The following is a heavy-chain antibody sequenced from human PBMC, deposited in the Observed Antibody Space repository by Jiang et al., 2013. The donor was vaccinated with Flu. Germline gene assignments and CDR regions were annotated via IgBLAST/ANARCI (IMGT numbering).Heavy chain of an antibody. CDR1: GFTFSSYA. J-gene: IGHJ4*02. D-gene: IGHD6-19*01. Sequence: AASGFTFSSYAMHWVRQAPGKGLEWVAVISYDGSNKYYADSVKGRFTISRDNSKNTLYLQMNSLRAEDTAVYYCARAGVGVAGTFDYWGQGTLVTVSS. V-gene: IGHV3-30-3*01. CDR3: ARAGVGVAGTFDY. CDR2: ISYDGSNK.